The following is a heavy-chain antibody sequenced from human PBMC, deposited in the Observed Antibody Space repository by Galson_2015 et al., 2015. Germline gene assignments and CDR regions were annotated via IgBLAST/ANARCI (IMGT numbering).Heavy chain of an antibody. Sequence: SLRLSCAASGFTFSSYGMHWVRQAPGKGLEWVAVIWYDGSNKYYADSVKGRFTISRDNSKNTLYLQMNSLRAEDTAVYYCAREASGSDGIDSWAQGPRVTASS. D-gene: IGHD5-12*01. J-gene: IGHJ4*02. CDR1: GFTFSSYG. CDR2: IWYDGSNK. V-gene: IGHV3-33*01. CDR3: AREASGSDGIDS.